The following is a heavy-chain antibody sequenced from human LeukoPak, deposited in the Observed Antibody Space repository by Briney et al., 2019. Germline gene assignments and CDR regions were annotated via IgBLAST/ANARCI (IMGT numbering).Heavy chain of an antibody. CDR2: MNPNSGNT. D-gene: IGHD2-2*03. Sequence: ASVKVSCKASGYTFTSYDINWVRQATGQGLEWMEWMNPNSGNTGYAQKFQGRVTITRNTSISTAYMELSSLRSEDTAVYYCARGFVDIVVVPAARTTYYYYYMDVWGKGTTVTVSS. CDR1: GYTFTSYD. V-gene: IGHV1-8*03. CDR3: ARGFVDIVVVPAARTTYYYYYMDV. J-gene: IGHJ6*03.